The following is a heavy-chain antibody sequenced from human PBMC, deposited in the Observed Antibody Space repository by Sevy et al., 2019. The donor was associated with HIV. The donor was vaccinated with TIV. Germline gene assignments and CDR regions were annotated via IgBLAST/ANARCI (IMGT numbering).Heavy chain of an antibody. CDR2: IYHTGKT. D-gene: IGHD2-21*01. V-gene: IGHV4-39*01. J-gene: IGHJ4*02. CDR1: GGSIISSTYY. CDR3: SIHPANSNEFEY. Sequence: SETLSLTCTVSGGSIISSTYYWDWIRQPPGKGLEWIGNIYHTGKTYYIPSLRSRVTMSVDTSKNQFSLNLNSVTAADTAGYYCSIHPANSNEFEYWGRGTLVTVSS.